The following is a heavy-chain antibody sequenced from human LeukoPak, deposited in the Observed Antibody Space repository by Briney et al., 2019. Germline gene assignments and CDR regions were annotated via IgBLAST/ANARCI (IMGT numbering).Heavy chain of an antibody. CDR3: ATSPVISRD. CDR1: GFTYSDYW. D-gene: IGHD2-21*01. Sequence: GGSLRLSCAASGFTYSDYWMHWVRQAPGKGLEWVARIYSDVRRIKYADSVKGRFTISRDNAKNTLYLQMNALRVEDTAVYYCATSPVISRDWGQGTLVTVSS. J-gene: IGHJ4*02. V-gene: IGHV3-74*03. CDR2: IYSDVRRI.